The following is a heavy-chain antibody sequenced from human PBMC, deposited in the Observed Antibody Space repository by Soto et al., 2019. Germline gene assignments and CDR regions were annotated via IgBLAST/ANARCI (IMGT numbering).Heavy chain of an antibody. CDR3: AKDHLPSTVTTPGY. V-gene: IGHV3-30*18. Sequence: QVQLVESGGGVVQPGRSLRLSCAASGFTFSTYGMHWVRQAPGKGLEWVAVMSYDGNNKYYADSVKGRFTISRDNSKNTLFLQMYSLRAADTAVYYCAKDHLPSTVTTPGYWGQGTLVTVSS. J-gene: IGHJ4*02. CDR1: GFTFSTYG. D-gene: IGHD4-17*01. CDR2: MSYDGNNK.